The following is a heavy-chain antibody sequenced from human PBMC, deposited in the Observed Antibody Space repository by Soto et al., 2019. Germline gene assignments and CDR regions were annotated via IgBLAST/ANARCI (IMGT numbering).Heavy chain of an antibody. D-gene: IGHD6-19*01. J-gene: IGHJ4*02. V-gene: IGHV3-7*03. CDR1: GFTFSSYW. CDR3: ARVVPVVWYSSGWYWDYFDY. Sequence: GGSLRLSCAASGFTFSSYWMSWVRQAPGKGLEWVANIKQDGSEKYYVDSVKGRFTISRDNAKNSLYLQMNSLRAEDTAVYYCARVVPVVWYSSGWYWDYFDYWGQRTLVTV. CDR2: IKQDGSEK.